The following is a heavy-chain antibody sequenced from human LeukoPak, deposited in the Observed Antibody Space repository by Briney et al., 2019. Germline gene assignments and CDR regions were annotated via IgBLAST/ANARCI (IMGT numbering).Heavy chain of an antibody. CDR1: GFTFSDEY. J-gene: IGHJ4*02. Sequence: GGSLRLSCAASGFTFSDEYMSWIRQAPGKGLEWISYISHTGSSIFYADSVKGRFTISRDNAKNSLYLQMDSLRAEDTAVYYCARDDLVGASRLNYWGQGTLVTVSS. CDR3: ARDDLVGASRLNY. D-gene: IGHD1-26*01. CDR2: ISHTGSSI. V-gene: IGHV3-11*04.